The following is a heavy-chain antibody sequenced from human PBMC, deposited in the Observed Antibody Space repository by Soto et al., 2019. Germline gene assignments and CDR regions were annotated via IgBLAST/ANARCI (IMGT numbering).Heavy chain of an antibody. CDR2: IYYSGST. CDR3: ARDLRHYDILTGHYYYGMDV. J-gene: IGHJ6*02. Sequence: SQPLSLPCTVSGGXICSGGYYWSWIRQHPGKGLEWIGYIYYSGSTYYNPSLKSRVTISVDTSKNQFSLKLSSVTAADTAVYYCARDLRHYDILTGHYYYGMDVWGQGTTVTGSS. V-gene: IGHV4-31*03. D-gene: IGHD3-9*01. CDR1: GGXICSGGYY.